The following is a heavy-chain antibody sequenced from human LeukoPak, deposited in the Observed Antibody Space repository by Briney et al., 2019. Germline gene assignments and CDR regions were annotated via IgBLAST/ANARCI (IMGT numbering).Heavy chain of an antibody. CDR1: GYSISSGYY. D-gene: IGHD1-26*01. CDR3: ARDRLELFDY. CDR2: VYHSGST. Sequence: SETLSLTCGVSGYSISSGYYWGWIRQPPGKGLEWIGSVYHSGSTYCNPSLKSRVTMSVDTSKNQFSLKLSSVTAADTAVYYCARDRLELFDYWGQGTLVTDSS. J-gene: IGHJ4*02. V-gene: IGHV4-38-2*02.